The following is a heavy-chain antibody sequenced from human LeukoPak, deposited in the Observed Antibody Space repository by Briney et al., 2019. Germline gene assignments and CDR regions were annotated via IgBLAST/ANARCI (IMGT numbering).Heavy chain of an antibody. J-gene: IGHJ3*02. CDR3: ARDGGFLDAFGFGDI. CDR2: IYGTGSS. Sequence: SETLSLTCTVSGGSISSYYWSWIRQPAGKGLEWIGRIYGTGSSAYNPSLKSRVTMSVDTSNNQFSLKLSSLTAADTAVYYCARDGGFLDAFGFGDIWGQGTLVTVSS. D-gene: IGHD3/OR15-3a*01. CDR1: GGSISSYY. V-gene: IGHV4-4*07.